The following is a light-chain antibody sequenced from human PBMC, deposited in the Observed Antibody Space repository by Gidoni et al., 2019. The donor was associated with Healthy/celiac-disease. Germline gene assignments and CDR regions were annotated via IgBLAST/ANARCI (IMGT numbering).Light chain of an antibody. V-gene: IGLV2-11*01. CDR3: CSDAGTDIHYV. CDR1: SSDVGTYKF. CDR2: DVK. Sequence: QSAMAQPRSVSASPGHTVTISCTGPSSDVGTYKFVSWYHQHPGKAPKVMIFDVKLRPSGVPDRFSGSKSGATAYLTISGLQADDEADYYCCSDAGTDIHYVFGTGTKITVL. J-gene: IGLJ1*01.